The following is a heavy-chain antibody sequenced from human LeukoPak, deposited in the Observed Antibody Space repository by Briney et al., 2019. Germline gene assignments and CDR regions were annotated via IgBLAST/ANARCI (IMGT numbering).Heavy chain of an antibody. J-gene: IGHJ5*02. D-gene: IGHD3-22*01. CDR2: ISSSGSTI. CDR3: ARDFGDLVVVSQNWFDP. CDR1: GFTFSDYY. Sequence: GGSLRLSCAASGFTFSDYYMSWTRQAPGKGLEWVSYISSSGSTIYYADSVKGRFTISRDNAKNSLYLQMNSLRAEDTALYHCARDFGDLVVVSQNWFDPWGQGTLVTVSS. V-gene: IGHV3-11*01.